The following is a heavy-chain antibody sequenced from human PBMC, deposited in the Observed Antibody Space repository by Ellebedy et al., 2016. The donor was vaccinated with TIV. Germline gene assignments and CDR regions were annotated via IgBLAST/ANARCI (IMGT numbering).Heavy chain of an antibody. J-gene: IGHJ4*02. D-gene: IGHD1-26*01. CDR1: GFTFSSYS. CDR2: ISSSSSTI. CDR3: AGDEAEVGATFFGY. V-gene: IGHV3-48*02. Sequence: PGGSLRLSCAASGFTFSSYSMNWVRQAPGKGLEWVSYISSSSSTIYYADSVKGRFTISRDNAKNSLYLQMNSMRDEDTAVYYCAGDEAEVGATFFGYWGQGTLVTVSS.